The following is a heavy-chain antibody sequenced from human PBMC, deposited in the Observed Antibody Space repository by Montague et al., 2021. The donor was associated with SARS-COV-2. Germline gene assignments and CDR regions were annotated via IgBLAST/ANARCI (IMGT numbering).Heavy chain of an antibody. V-gene: IGHV4-34*01. CDR2: INDRGTT. CDR3: ARGAPAT. J-gene: IGHJ5*02. CDR1: GGSFSDYQ. D-gene: IGHD6-25*01. Sequence: SETLSLTCAVYGGSFSDYQWTWIRQSPGKGLEWIGHINDRGTTKYNPSLKSRVTLLVDPSKKQFSLKLTSVTAADTAVYYCARGAPATWGQGTRVTVSS.